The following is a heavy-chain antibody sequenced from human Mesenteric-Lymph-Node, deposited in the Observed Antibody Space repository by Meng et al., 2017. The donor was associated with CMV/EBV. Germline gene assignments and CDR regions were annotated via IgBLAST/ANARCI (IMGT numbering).Heavy chain of an antibody. CDR3: AKGSEDSSSWYYYYGMDV. CDR2: MSSSGGST. J-gene: IGHJ6*02. Sequence: GGPLRLSCAASGFTFSSYAMSWVRQAPGKGLEWVSGMSSSGGSTYYADSVKGRFTISRDNSRSRLYLQMNSLRAEDTAVYYCAKGSEDSSSWYYYYGMDVWGQGTTVTVSS. CDR1: GFTFSSYA. V-gene: IGHV3-23*01. D-gene: IGHD6-13*01.